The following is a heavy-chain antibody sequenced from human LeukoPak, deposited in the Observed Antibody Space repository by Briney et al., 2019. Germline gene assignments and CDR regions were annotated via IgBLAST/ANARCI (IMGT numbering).Heavy chain of an antibody. V-gene: IGHV4-59*01. Sequence: SETLSLTCTVSGGSISSYYWSWIRQPPGKGLEWIGYIYYSGSTNYNPSLKSRVTISVDTSKNQFSLKLSSVTAADTAVYYCARAKEDDQYYYGMDVWGQGTTVTVSS. CDR2: IYYSGST. CDR1: GGSISSYY. CDR3: ARAKEDDQYYYGMDV. J-gene: IGHJ6*02. D-gene: IGHD1-1*01.